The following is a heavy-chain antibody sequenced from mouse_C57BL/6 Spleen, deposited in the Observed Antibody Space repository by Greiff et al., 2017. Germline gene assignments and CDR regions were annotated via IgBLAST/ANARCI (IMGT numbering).Heavy chain of an antibody. CDR1: GYTFTSYW. CDR2: IDPSDSYT. D-gene: IGHD4-1*01. V-gene: IGHV1-50*01. J-gene: IGHJ1*03. CDR3: ALNVILGGGYFDV. Sequence: QVQLQQPGAELVKPGASVKLSCKASGYTFTSYWMQWVKQRPGQGLEWIGEIDPSDSYTNYNQKFKGKATLAVDTSSSPAYMQLSSLTSEDSAVYYCALNVILGGGYFDVWGTGTTVTVSS.